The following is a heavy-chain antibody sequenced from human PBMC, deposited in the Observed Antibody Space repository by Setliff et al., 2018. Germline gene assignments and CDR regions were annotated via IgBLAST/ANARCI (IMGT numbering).Heavy chain of an antibody. CDR2: ISAYSGDT. V-gene: IGHV1-18*01. CDR3: SRLVRYCTRTSCQRASGAEV. Sequence: ASVKVSCKASGYTFTNYAINWVRQAPGQGLEWVGRISAYSGDTYYAQKFQGRVTMTTDTSTATAYLELRSLRSDDTAVYYCSRLVRYCTRTSCQRASGAEVWGQGTLVTVSS. J-gene: IGHJ4*02. D-gene: IGHD2-2*01. CDR1: GYTFTNYA.